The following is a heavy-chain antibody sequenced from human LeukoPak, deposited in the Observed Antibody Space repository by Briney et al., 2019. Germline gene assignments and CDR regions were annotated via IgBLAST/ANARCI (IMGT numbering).Heavy chain of an antibody. CDR3: ARGRQGLDP. J-gene: IGHJ5*02. V-gene: IGHV4-4*08. CDR1: GGSISSYY. Sequence: SETLSLTCTVSGGSISSYYWSWIRQPPGKGLEWIGYIYTSGSTNYNPSLKSRVTMSVDTSKNQVSLKLTSVTAADTAMYYCARGRQGLDPWGQGTLVTVSS. CDR2: IYTSGST.